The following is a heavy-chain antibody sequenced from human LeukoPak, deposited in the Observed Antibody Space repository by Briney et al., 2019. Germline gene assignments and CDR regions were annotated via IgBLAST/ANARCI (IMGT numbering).Heavy chain of an antibody. V-gene: IGHV4-34*01. CDR2: INHSGST. CDR3: ARGGTYLNRFLFY. D-gene: IGHD1/OR15-1a*01. CDR1: GGSFSGYY. J-gene: IGHJ4*02. Sequence: SETLSFSCAVYGGSFSGYYWSWIRQPPGKGLEWIGEINHSGSTNYNPSLKSRVTISVDTSKNQFSLKLSSVTAADTAVYYRARGGTYLNRFLFYWGQGTLVTVSS.